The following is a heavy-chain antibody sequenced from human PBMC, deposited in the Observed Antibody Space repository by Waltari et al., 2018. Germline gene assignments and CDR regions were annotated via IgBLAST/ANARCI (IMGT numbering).Heavy chain of an antibody. D-gene: IGHD2-15*01. CDR2: INSDGSST. CDR1: GFTFSSYW. V-gene: IGHV3-74*01. J-gene: IGHJ3*02. CDR3: ARRGLVGRAFDI. Sequence: EVQLVESGGGLVQPGGSLRLSCAASGFTFSSYWMHWVRQARGKGLVWVSRINSDGSSTSYADSVKGRFTISRDNAKNTLYLQMNSLRAEDTAVYYCARRGLVGRAFDIWGQGTMVTVSS.